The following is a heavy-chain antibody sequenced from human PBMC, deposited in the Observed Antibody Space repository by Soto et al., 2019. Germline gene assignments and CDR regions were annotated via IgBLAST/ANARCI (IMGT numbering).Heavy chain of an antibody. J-gene: IGHJ4*02. Sequence: PXETLSLTCTVSGCSITTGGSYWSWIRQHPGKGLEWIGNIYHSGNTYYNPSLKSRLTISVDTSKNHFSLMVDSVTAADTAVYYCARARFQVLYGKPYFDYWGQGTLVTVSS. V-gene: IGHV4-31*03. CDR3: ARARFQVLYGKPYFDY. CDR1: GCSITTGGSY. D-gene: IGHD2-2*02. CDR2: IYHSGNT.